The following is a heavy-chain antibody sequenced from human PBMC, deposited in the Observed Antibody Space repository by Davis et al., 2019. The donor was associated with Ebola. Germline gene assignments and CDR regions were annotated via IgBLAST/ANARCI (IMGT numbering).Heavy chain of an antibody. CDR3: TVDGVFEYGY. D-gene: IGHD4-17*01. V-gene: IGHV3-15*01. Sequence: GGSLRLSCAASGFTFSIAWMSWVRQAPGKGLEWVGRIKSQNDGATTDYAAPVKGRFTISRDDSKNNLFLQMNDLKSDDTALYYCTVDGVFEYGYWGQGKMVTVSS. CDR1: GFTFSIAW. CDR2: IKSQNDGATT. J-gene: IGHJ4*02.